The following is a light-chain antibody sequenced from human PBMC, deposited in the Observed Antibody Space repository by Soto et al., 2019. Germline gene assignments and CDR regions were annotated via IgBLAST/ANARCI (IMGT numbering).Light chain of an antibody. Sequence: EIVMTQSAATLSVSPGERATLSCRASQSVSSYLAWYQQKPGQAPRLLVYDASNRATGIPARFSGSGSGTDFTLTISSLQSEDFAVYYCQQYNNWPPITFGQGTRLEIK. V-gene: IGKV3D-15*01. CDR1: QSVSSY. CDR2: DAS. CDR3: QQYNNWPPIT. J-gene: IGKJ5*01.